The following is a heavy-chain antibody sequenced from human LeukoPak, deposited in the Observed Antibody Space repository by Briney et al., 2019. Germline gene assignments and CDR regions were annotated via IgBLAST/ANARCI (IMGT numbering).Heavy chain of an antibody. CDR1: GFTFDDYG. V-gene: IGHV3-20*04. CDR2: ITWSGDSK. D-gene: IGHD6-19*01. CDR3: ARWSSIKVAATENY. J-gene: IGHJ4*02. Sequence: AGGSLRLSCAASGFTFDDYGMSWVRQAPGKGLDWVSGITWSGDSKGYADSVKGRFTISRDNAKNSLYLQMNSLRAEDTALYYCARWSSIKVAATENYWGQGTLVTVPS.